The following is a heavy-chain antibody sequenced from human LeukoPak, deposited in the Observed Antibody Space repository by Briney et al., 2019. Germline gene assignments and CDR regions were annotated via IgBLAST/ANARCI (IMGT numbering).Heavy chain of an antibody. J-gene: IGHJ5*02. V-gene: IGHV3-7*04. Sequence: AGSLTLSCAASAFTFSNSWMSWVSQAPGKGLEWVANIKKDGTDKYHMDSVKGRFTIATDNATHSLYLRMNRLRATATSLYYCERDDYGSGSHPWPQGTLVSVSS. CDR3: ERDDYGSGSHP. CDR1: AFTFSNSW. D-gene: IGHD3-10*01. CDR2: IKKDGTDK.